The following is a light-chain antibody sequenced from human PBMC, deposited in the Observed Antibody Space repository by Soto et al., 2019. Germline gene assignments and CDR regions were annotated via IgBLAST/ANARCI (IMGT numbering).Light chain of an antibody. V-gene: IGKV3-20*01. J-gene: IGKJ4*01. Sequence: DIVLTQSPGTLYLSAGERATLSCRASQSVSSNYLAWYQQKPGQAPRLLIYGASTRATGVPDRFSGSGSGTDFTLTISSLKPSDFATYYGQQYNTYPLTFCGGTKVDIK. CDR1: QSVSSNY. CDR2: GAS. CDR3: QQYNTYPLT.